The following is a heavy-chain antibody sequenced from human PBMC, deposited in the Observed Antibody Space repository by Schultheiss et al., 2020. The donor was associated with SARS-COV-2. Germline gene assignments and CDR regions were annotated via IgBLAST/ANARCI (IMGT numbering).Heavy chain of an antibody. Sequence: GGSLRLSCAASGFTFSSYAMHWVRQAPGKGLEWVAVISYDGSNKYYADSVKGRFTISRDNSKNTLYLQMNSLRAEDTAVYYCASYIGLLPYWGQGTLVTVSS. J-gene: IGHJ4*02. CDR3: ASYIGLLPY. CDR1: GFTFSSYA. D-gene: IGHD5-12*01. V-gene: IGHV3-33*05. CDR2: ISYDGSNK.